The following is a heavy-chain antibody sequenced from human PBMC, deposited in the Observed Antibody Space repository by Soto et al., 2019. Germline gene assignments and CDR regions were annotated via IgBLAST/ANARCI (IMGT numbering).Heavy chain of an antibody. CDR1: GGTFSSYA. J-gene: IGHJ6*02. CDR3: ARGSLDINYGMDV. Sequence: SVKVSCKASGGTFSSYAISWLRQAPGQGLEWMGGIIPIFGTANYAQKFQGRVTITADESTSTAYMELSSLRSEDTAVYYCARGSLDINYGMDVWGQGASVTVSS. D-gene: IGHD5-12*01. CDR2: IIPIFGTA. V-gene: IGHV1-69*13.